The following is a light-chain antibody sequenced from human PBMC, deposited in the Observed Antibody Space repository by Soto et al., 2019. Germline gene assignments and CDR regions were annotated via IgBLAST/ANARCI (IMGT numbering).Light chain of an antibody. CDR1: QNINSW. J-gene: IGKJ1*01. V-gene: IGKV1-5*03. Sequence: IHMTQSPSTVSASVVGIVRSGCRARQNINSWLAWYHQKPGKAPNLLIYKASSLESGVPSRFSGSGSGTEFTLTISSLQTDDFATYYCQQYNSYSMFGQGTKVDIK. CDR3: QQYNSYSM. CDR2: KAS.